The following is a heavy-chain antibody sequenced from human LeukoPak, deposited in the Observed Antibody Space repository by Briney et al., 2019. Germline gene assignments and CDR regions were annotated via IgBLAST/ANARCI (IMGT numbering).Heavy chain of an antibody. D-gene: IGHD6-6*01. CDR1: GYSFTSYW. J-gene: IGHJ4*02. V-gene: IGHV5-51*01. CDR2: IYPGDSDT. CDR3: ARQGIGQYSSSSFDY. Sequence: GESLKISCKGSGYSFTSYWIGWVRQMPGKGLEWIGIIYPGDSDTRYSPSFQGQVTISAHKSISTAYLQWSSLKASDTAMYYCARQGIGQYSSSSFDYWGQGTLVTVSS.